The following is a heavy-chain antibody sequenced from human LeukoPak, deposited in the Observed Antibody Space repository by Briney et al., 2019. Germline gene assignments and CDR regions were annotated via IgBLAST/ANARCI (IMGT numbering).Heavy chain of an antibody. CDR3: AREWCSGGSCYYNY. CDR2: IIPIFGTA. CDR1: GGTFSSYA. Sequence: GASVKVSCKASGGTFSSYAISWVRQAPGQGLEWMGGIIPIFGTANYAQKFQGRVTITAEESTSTAYMELSSLRSEDTAVYYCAREWCSGGSCYYNYWGQGTLVTVSS. V-gene: IGHV1-69*13. D-gene: IGHD2-15*01. J-gene: IGHJ4*02.